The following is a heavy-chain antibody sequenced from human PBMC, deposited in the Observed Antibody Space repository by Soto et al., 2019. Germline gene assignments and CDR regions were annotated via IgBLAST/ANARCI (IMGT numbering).Heavy chain of an antibody. J-gene: IGHJ4*02. D-gene: IGHD3-16*01. Sequence: GGSLRLSCAASGFTFSSYAMSWVRQAPGKGLEWVSAISGSGGSTYYADSVKGRFTISRDNSKNTLYLQMNSLRAEDTAVYYCAKVRGMLTVKSPLYYFDYWGQGTLVTVSS. CDR2: ISGSGGST. CDR3: AKVRGMLTVKSPLYYFDY. CDR1: GFTFSSYA. V-gene: IGHV3-23*01.